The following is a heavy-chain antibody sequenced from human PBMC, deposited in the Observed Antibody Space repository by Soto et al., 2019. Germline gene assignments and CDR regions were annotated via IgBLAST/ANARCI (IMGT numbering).Heavy chain of an antibody. D-gene: IGHD3-3*01. CDR1: GFTFSTYN. V-gene: IGHV3-21*01. CDR2: ISSSSSYI. CDR3: ARDYDFWSGRGGMEV. J-gene: IGHJ6*02. Sequence: GGSLRLSCAASGFTFSTYNMNLVRQAPGKGLEWVSSISSSSSYIYYADSVKGRFTISRDNAKNSLYLQINSLRAEDTAVYYCARDYDFWSGRGGMEVWGQGTPVTVSS.